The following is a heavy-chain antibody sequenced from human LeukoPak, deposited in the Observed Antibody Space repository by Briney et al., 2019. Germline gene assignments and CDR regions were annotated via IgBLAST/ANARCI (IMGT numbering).Heavy chain of an antibody. Sequence: GGSLRHSCSASGFTFSSYAMHWVRQAPGKGLEYVSAISSNGGSTYYADSVKGRFTISRDNSKNTLYLQMSSLRAEDTAVYYCVKSAGFWSGYYDYWGQGTLVTVSS. D-gene: IGHD3-3*01. CDR1: GFTFSSYA. CDR2: ISSNGGST. V-gene: IGHV3-64D*06. CDR3: VKSAGFWSGYYDY. J-gene: IGHJ4*02.